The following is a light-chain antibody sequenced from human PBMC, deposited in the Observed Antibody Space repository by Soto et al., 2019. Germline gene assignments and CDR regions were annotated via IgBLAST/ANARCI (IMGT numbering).Light chain of an antibody. Sequence: VMTQSPATLSVSPGERAALSCRASQSVSTNLAWYQQKPGQPPRLLIHGASNRATGIPDRFNGSGSGTDFTLTISRLEPEDSAVYYCQQYDTLPRTFGQGTKVDIK. V-gene: IGKV3D-15*01. J-gene: IGKJ1*01. CDR1: QSVSTN. CDR2: GAS. CDR3: QQYDTLPRT.